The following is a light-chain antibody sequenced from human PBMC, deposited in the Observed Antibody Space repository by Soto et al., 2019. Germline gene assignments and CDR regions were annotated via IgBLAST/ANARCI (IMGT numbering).Light chain of an antibody. Sequence: EIVMTQSPATLSVSPGESATLSCRASQSVSSNLAWHQQKPGQAPRILMYDASTRATGISARFSGSGSGTEFTLTISSLQSEDFAVYYCQQYHNWPSWTFGQGTKVEIK. CDR2: DAS. CDR3: QQYHNWPSWT. J-gene: IGKJ1*01. CDR1: QSVSSN. V-gene: IGKV3-15*01.